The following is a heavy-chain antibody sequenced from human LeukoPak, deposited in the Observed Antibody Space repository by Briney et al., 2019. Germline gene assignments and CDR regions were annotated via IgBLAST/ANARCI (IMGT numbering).Heavy chain of an antibody. J-gene: IGHJ5*02. CDR1: GFTFSSYW. CDR3: ARGHWNFDNWFDP. CDR2: IKQDGSEK. D-gene: IGHD1-7*01. V-gene: IGHV3-7*01. Sequence: GGSLRLSCAASGFTFSSYWMSWVRQAPGKGLEWVANIKQDGSEKYYVDSVKGRFTISRDNAKNSLYLQMNSLRAEDTAVYYCARGHWNFDNWFDPWGQGTLVTVSS.